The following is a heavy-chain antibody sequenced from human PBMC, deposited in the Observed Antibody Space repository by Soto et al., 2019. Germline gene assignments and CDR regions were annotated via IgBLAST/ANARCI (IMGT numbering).Heavy chain of an antibody. CDR1: GGSITSYN. CDR2: VYNSGST. CDR3: ARHFVAVVIKGWGY. V-gene: IGHV4-59*08. D-gene: IGHD3-10*01. Sequence: PSETLSLTCTVSGGSITSYNWNWLRQPPGKALEWIGYVYNSGSTNYNPSLKSRVTISVDTSKNQFSLKVNSVTAADTAVYYCARHFVAVVIKGWGYWGQGKLVT. J-gene: IGHJ4*02.